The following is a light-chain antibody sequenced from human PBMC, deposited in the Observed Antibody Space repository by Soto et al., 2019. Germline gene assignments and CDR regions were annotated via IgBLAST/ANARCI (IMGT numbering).Light chain of an antibody. CDR1: NSDVGGYKY. Sequence: QSALTQPASMSGFPGQSITISCTGTNSDVGGYKYVSWHQQHPGKAPKLMIFEVSSRPSGVSNRFSGSKSGNTASLTISGLQPEDEGHYYCSSYTRSSTRVFGGGTKLTVL. V-gene: IGLV2-14*01. CDR2: EVS. CDR3: SSYTRSSTRV. J-gene: IGLJ2*01.